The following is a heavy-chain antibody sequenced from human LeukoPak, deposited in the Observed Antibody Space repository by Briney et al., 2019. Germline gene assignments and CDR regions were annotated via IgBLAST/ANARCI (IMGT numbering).Heavy chain of an antibody. V-gene: IGHV4-59*12. CDR1: GGSTSSYY. CDR3: AREPYYDFWSGYERDY. CDR2: IYHSGST. Sequence: SETLSLTCTVSGGSTSSYYWSWIRQPPGKGLEWIGYIYHSGSTYYNPSLKSRVTISVDRSKNQFSLKLSSVTAADTAVYYCAREPYYDFWSGYERDYWGQGTLVTVSS. J-gene: IGHJ4*02. D-gene: IGHD3-3*01.